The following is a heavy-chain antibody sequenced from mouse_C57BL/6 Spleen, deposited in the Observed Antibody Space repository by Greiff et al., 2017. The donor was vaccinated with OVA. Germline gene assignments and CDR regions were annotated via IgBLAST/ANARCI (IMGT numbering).Heavy chain of an antibody. CDR2: FHPYNDDT. V-gene: IGHV1-47*01. CDR1: GYTFTTYP. D-gene: IGHD1-1*01. CDR3: ANYYGRSYDYAMDY. Sequence: QVQLQQSGAELVKPGASVKMSCKASGYTFTTYPIEWMKQNHGTSLAWIGNFHPYNDDTKYNEKFKGKATLTVEKSSSTVYLELIRLTSDDAAVYYCANYYGRSYDYAMDYWGQGTSVTVSS. J-gene: IGHJ4*01.